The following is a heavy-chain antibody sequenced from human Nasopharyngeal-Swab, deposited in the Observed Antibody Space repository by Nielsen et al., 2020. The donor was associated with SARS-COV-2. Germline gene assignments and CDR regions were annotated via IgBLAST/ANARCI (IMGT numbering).Heavy chain of an antibody. D-gene: IGHD3-22*01. CDR1: GFTFSSYW. Sequence: ETLSLTCAASGFTFSSYWMSWVRQAPGKGLEWVADIKQDGSEKYYVDSVKGRFTISRDNAKNSLYLQMNSLRAEDTAVYYCARSHRDYYDSSGSDDYWGQGTLVTVSS. V-gene: IGHV3-7*03. J-gene: IGHJ4*02. CDR3: ARSHRDYYDSSGSDDY. CDR2: IKQDGSEK.